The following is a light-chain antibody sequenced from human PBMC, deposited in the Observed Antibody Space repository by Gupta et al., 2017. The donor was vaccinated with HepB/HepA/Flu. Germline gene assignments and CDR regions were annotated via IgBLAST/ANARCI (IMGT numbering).Light chain of an antibody. V-gene: IGKV4-1*01. CDR2: WAS. CDR3: QQYYSTPWT. Sequence: DIAVTQAPDYLALSLGERATINCKSSQSVLYSSNNKNYLAWYQQKPGQPPKLLIYWASTRESGVTDRFSGSGSGTDFTLTISSLQAEDVEVYYCQQYYSTPWTFGQGTKVEIK. CDR1: QSVLYSSNNKNY. J-gene: IGKJ1*01.